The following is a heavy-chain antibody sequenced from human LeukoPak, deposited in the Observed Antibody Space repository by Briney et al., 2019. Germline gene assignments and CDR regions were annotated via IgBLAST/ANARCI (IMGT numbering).Heavy chain of an antibody. CDR3: ASRRLYQLRYFDY. D-gene: IGHD2-2*01. CDR1: GGSFSGYY. Sequence: SETLSLTCAVYGGSFSGYYWSWIRQPPGKGLEWIGEINHSGRTNYNPSLKSRVTISVDTSKNQFSLKLSSVTAADTAVYYCASRRLYQLRYFDYWGQGTLVTVSS. V-gene: IGHV4-34*01. CDR2: INHSGRT. J-gene: IGHJ4*02.